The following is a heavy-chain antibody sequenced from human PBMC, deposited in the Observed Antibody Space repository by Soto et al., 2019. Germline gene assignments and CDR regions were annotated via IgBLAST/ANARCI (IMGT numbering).Heavy chain of an antibody. Sequence: QVQLVQSGAEVKKPGSSVKVSCKASGGTFSSYAISWVRQAPGQGREWMGGIIPIFGTANYAQTFQGRVTITANESTSTAYMELSSLRSEDTAVYYCARDPSYYDSASPSAGDAFDIWGQGTMVTVSS. J-gene: IGHJ3*02. V-gene: IGHV1-69*01. D-gene: IGHD3-22*01. CDR2: IIPIFGTA. CDR1: GGTFSSYA. CDR3: ARDPSYYDSASPSAGDAFDI.